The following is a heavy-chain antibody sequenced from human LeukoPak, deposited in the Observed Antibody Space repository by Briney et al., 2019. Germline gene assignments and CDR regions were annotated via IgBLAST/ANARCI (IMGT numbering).Heavy chain of an antibody. V-gene: IGHV3-33*05. D-gene: IGHD6-19*01. CDR3: ARDHKQWLVRGWFDP. CDR1: GFTFSSYG. CDR2: ISYDGSNK. Sequence: PGGSLRLSCAASGFTFSSYGMHWVRQAPGKGLEWVAVISYDGSNKYYADSVKGRFTISRDNSKNSLYLQMNSLRAEDTAVYYCARDHKQWLVRGWFDPWGQGTLVTVSS. J-gene: IGHJ5*02.